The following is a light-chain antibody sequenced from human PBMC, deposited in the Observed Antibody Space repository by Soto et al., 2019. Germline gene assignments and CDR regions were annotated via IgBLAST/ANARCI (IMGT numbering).Light chain of an antibody. J-gene: IGKJ2*01. Sequence: AIQMTQSPSSLSASVGDRATITCRASQGIRNDLGWYQQKPGNAPKFLIYAASSLQSGVPSRFSGSGSGTDFTLSISSLQPEDFATYYCLQDYNYPYTFGQGTKVDIK. CDR3: LQDYNYPYT. V-gene: IGKV1-6*01. CDR1: QGIRND. CDR2: AAS.